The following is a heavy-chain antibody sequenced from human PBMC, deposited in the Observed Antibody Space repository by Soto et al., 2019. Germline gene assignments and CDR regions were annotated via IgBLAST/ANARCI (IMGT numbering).Heavy chain of an antibody. Sequence: QVQLVQSGAEVKKPGASVKVSCKASGYTFTSYYMHWVRQAPGQGLEWMGIINPSGGSTSYAQKFQGRGTMTRDTSTSTVYMELSSLRSDDTAVYYCARGRVTGDFDYWGQGTLVTVSS. CDR1: GYTFTSYY. J-gene: IGHJ4*02. D-gene: IGHD7-27*01. V-gene: IGHV1-46*03. CDR2: INPSGGST. CDR3: ARGRVTGDFDY.